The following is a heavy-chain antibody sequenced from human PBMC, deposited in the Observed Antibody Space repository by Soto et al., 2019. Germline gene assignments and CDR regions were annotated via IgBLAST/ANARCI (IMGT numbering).Heavy chain of an antibody. V-gene: IGHV1-69*13. J-gene: IGHJ4*02. Sequence: SVKVSCKASGGTFSSYAISWVRQAPGQGLEWMGGIIPIFGTAIYAQKFQGRVTITADESTSTAYMELSSLRSEDTAVYYCARLPRKAADTFDYWGQGTLVTVSS. D-gene: IGHD6-13*01. CDR2: IIPIFGTA. CDR1: GGTFSSYA. CDR3: ARLPRKAADTFDY.